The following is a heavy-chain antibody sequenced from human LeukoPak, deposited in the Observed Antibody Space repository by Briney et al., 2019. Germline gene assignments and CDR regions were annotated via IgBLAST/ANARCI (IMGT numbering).Heavy chain of an antibody. J-gene: IGHJ4*02. V-gene: IGHV3-20*04. CDR1: GFTFDDYG. CDR2: INWNGGST. Sequence: GGSLRLSCAASGFTFDDYGMSWVRQAPGKGLEWVSGINWNGGSTGYADSVKGRFTISRDNAMNSPYLQMNSLRAEDTALYYCARRAYCGGDCHSDYWGQGTLVTVSS. CDR3: ARRAYCGGDCHSDY. D-gene: IGHD2-21*01.